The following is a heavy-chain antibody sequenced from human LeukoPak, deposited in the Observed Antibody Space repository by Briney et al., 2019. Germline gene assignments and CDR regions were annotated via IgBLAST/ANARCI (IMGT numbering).Heavy chain of an antibody. J-gene: IGHJ4*02. D-gene: IGHD4-17*01. CDR3: ARAVMGYGDYEGGY. V-gene: IGHV1-18*01. CDR1: GYTFTSYG. Sequence: ASVKVSCKASGYTFTSYGISWVRQAPGQGLEWMGWISAYNGNTNYAQKLQGRVTMATDTSTSTAYMELRSLRSDDTAVYYCARAVMGYGDYEGGYWGQGTLVTVSS. CDR2: ISAYNGNT.